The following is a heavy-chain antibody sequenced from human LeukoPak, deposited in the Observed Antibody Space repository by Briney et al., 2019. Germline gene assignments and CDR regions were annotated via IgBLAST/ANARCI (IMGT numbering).Heavy chain of an antibody. Sequence: PGGSLRLSCTASGFTFGDYAMHWVRQAPGKGLEYVSTISNNGGSTYYADSVKGRFTISRDNSKNTLYLQMSSLRAEDTAVYYCVKDISGTYSFDYWGQGTLVTVSS. V-gene: IGHV3-64D*06. J-gene: IGHJ4*02. D-gene: IGHD1-26*01. CDR1: GFTFGDYA. CDR2: ISNNGGST. CDR3: VKDISGTYSFDY.